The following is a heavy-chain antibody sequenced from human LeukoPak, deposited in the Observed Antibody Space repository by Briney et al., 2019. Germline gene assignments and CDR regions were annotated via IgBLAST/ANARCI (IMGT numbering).Heavy chain of an antibody. CDR1: GFTFTSYA. V-gene: IGHV3-23*01. J-gene: IGHJ4*02. CDR2: ISGSGSST. D-gene: IGHD6-13*01. Sequence: GGSLRLSCAASGFTFTSYAMNWVRQAPGKGLEWVSTISGSGSSTYYVDSVKGRFTISRDNSKNTLYLQMNSLRAEDTAEYYCAKDYSSSWYYFDYWGQGTLVTVSP. CDR3: AKDYSSSWYYFDY.